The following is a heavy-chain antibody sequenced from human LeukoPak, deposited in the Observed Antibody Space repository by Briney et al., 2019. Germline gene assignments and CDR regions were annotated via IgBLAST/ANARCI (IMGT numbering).Heavy chain of an antibody. CDR2: ISGSGGSR. J-gene: IGHJ4*02. Sequence: GGSLPLSCPASGFTFSSYAMSGVRQATGKGLGWVSAISGSGGSRYYADSVKGRFTISRDNSKNTLYLQMNSLRAEDTAVSYCAKGRIQLWYSFDYWGQGTLVTVSS. CDR1: GFTFSSYA. V-gene: IGHV3-23*01. CDR3: AKGRIQLWYSFDY. D-gene: IGHD5-18*01.